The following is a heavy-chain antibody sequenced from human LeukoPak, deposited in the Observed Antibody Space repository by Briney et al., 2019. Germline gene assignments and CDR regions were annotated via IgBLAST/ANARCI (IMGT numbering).Heavy chain of an antibody. CDR2: VDPEDDET. Sequence: GASVKVSCKVSGNTLSELSLHWVRQAPGKGLEWMGGVDPEDDETIYAQKFQGRVTMTEDTSTDTAYMELSSLRSEDTAVYYCATDQQWQLLGYWGQGTLVTVSS. D-gene: IGHD6-19*01. J-gene: IGHJ4*02. CDR1: GNTLSELS. V-gene: IGHV1-24*01. CDR3: ATDQQWQLLGY.